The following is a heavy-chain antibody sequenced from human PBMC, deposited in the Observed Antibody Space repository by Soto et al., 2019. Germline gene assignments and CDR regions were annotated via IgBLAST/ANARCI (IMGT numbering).Heavy chain of an antibody. D-gene: IGHD3-9*01. Sequence: QIELVESGRTVVQPGRSLRLSCVASGFIFSSYAFHWVRQAPGKGLEGVALISFDEATKYYADAVKRRFVISRGNAKNTLYLRMDSLRDADTAVYFCVRGTTKILTGYLLPGVQPFVHWGRGTLVSVSS. V-gene: IGHV3-30*09. CDR1: GFIFSSYA. CDR3: VRGTTKILTGYLLPGVQPFVH. CDR2: ISFDEATK. J-gene: IGHJ4*02.